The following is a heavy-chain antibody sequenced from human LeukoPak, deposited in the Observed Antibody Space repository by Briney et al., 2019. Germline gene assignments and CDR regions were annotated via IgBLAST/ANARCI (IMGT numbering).Heavy chain of an antibody. CDR1: GFTFISYS. J-gene: IGHJ3*02. V-gene: IGHV3-21*01. D-gene: IGHD4-17*01. CDR3: ARLYGDRPDI. Sequence: GGSLRLSCAASGFTFISYSMNWVRQAPGRGLEWVSSISSSSSYIYYADSVKGRFTISRDNAKNSLYLQMNSLRAEDTAVYYCARLYGDRPDIWGQGTMVTVSS. CDR2: ISSSSSYI.